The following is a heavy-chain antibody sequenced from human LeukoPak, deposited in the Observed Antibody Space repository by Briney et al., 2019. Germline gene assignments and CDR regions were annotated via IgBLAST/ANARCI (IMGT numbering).Heavy chain of an antibody. CDR2: IYPGDSDT. V-gene: IGHV5-51*01. Sequence: GESLKVSCKGSGYSFTSYWIGWVRQMPGKGLEWMGIIYPGDSDTRYSPSFQGQVTISADKSISTAYLQWSSLKASDTAMYYCARFGITIFGVVINPPDYWGQGTLVTVSS. CDR1: GYSFTSYW. D-gene: IGHD3-3*01. CDR3: ARFGITIFGVVINPPDY. J-gene: IGHJ4*02.